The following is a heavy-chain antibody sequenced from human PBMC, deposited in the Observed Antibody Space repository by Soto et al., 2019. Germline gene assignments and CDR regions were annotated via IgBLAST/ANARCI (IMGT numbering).Heavy chain of an antibody. CDR1: RFTFSSYA. CDR3: ATDYYGMDV. V-gene: IGHV3-23*01. CDR2: VSGSGGST. J-gene: IGHJ6*02. Sequence: EVQLLESGGGLVQPGGSLRLSCAASRFTFSSYAMSWVRQAPGKGLEWVSDVSGSGGSTNYADSVKGRFTISRDNSKNTHYLQMNSLRAEESAVYYCATDYYGMDVWGQGTTVTVSS.